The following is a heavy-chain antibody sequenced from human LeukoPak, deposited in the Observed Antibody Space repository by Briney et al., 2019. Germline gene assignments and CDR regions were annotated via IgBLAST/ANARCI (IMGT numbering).Heavy chain of an antibody. V-gene: IGHV1-18*01. J-gene: IGHJ5*02. CDR1: GYTFTSYG. Sequence: GASVKVSCKASGYTFTSYGISWVRHAPGQGLEWMGWISAYNGNTNYAQKLQGRVTMTTDTSTSTAYMELRSLRSDDTAVYYCARNLYSADYNWFDPWGQGTLVTVSS. D-gene: IGHD6-13*01. CDR3: ARNLYSADYNWFDP. CDR2: ISAYNGNT.